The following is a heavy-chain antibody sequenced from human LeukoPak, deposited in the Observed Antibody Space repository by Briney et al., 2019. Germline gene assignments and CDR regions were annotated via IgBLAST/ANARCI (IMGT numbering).Heavy chain of an antibody. CDR3: ARHVRSGYNLLDY. V-gene: IGHV4-59*08. J-gene: IGHJ4*02. D-gene: IGHD5-24*01. CDR1: GGSITNYY. CDR2: IHFSGSS. Sequence: SETLSLTCTVSGGSITNYYWSWIRQPPEKGLEWIGYIHFSGSSNYNPSLKSRVSMSVDTSKNQFSLKLSSVTAADTAVYYCARHVRSGYNLLDYWGQGTLVTVSS.